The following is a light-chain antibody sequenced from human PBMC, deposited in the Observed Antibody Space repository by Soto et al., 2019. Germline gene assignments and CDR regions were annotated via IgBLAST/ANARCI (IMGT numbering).Light chain of an antibody. V-gene: IGLV2-8*01. J-gene: IGLJ1*01. Sequence: SVLTQPPSASGSPGQSVTISCTGTSSDVGGYIFVSWYQRHPGKVPKLIIYDVNKRPSGVPDRFSGSKYGNTASLTVSGLQAEDEGDYYCVSFAGGTYVFGTGTRSPS. CDR3: VSFAGGTYV. CDR1: SSDVGGYIF. CDR2: DVN.